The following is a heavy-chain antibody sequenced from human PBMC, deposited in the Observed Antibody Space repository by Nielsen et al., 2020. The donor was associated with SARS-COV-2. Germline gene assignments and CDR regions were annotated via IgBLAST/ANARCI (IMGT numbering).Heavy chain of an antibody. CDR1: GGSISTGSHY. Sequence: SETLSLTCIVSGGSISTGSHYWSWIRQPPGKGLEWIGYIFYRGNTNYNPSLKSRVTISVDTSKHQFSLKVNSVTAADTAVYYCVRIDMATISVDYWGRGTLVTVSS. CDR2: IFYRGNT. D-gene: IGHD5-24*01. V-gene: IGHV4-61*01. J-gene: IGHJ4*02. CDR3: VRIDMATISVDY.